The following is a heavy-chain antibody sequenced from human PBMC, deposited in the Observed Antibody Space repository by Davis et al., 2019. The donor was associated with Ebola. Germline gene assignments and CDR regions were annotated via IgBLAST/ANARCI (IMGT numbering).Heavy chain of an antibody. D-gene: IGHD3-16*01. V-gene: IGHV5-51*01. CDR1: GYTFTTYW. Sequence: PGGSLRLSCKGSGYTFTTYWIGWVRQMPGKGLEGMGITYPGDSDTRYSPSFQGQVTISADKSISTAYLQWSSLKASDTAMYYCARRNRNGLLWVYWGQGTLVTVSS. J-gene: IGHJ4*02. CDR2: TYPGDSDT. CDR3: ARRNRNGLLWVY.